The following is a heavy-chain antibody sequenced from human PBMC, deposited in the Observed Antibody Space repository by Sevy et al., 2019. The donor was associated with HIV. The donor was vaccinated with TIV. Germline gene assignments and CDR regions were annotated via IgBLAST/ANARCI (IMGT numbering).Heavy chain of an antibody. CDR1: GFTFSSDG. CDR2: ISYDGSNK. CDR3: AKDLEYSSGSYWSAFDI. V-gene: IGHV3-30*18. J-gene: IGHJ3*02. D-gene: IGHD1-26*01. Sequence: GGSLRLSCAASGFTFSSDGMHWVRQAPGKGLEWVAVISYDGSNKYYADSVKGRFTISRDNAKNTLYLQMNSLRAEDRAVYYCAKDLEYSSGSYWSAFDIWGQGTMVTVSS.